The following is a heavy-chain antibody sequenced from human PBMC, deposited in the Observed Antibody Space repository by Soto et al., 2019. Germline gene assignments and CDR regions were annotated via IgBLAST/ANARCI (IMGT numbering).Heavy chain of an antibody. Sequence: GASVKVSCKASGGTFSSYAISWVRQAPGQGLEWMGIINPSGGRTSYAQKFQGRVTMTRDTSTSTVYMELSSLRSEDTAVYYCGRGLEFGYCSGGSCSVWFDPWGQGTLVTVSS. D-gene: IGHD2-15*01. V-gene: IGHV1-46*01. CDR2: INPSGGRT. CDR3: GRGLEFGYCSGGSCSVWFDP. CDR1: GGTFSSYA. J-gene: IGHJ5*02.